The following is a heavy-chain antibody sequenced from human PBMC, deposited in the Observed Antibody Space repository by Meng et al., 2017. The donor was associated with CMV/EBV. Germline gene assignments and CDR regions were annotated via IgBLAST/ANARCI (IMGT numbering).Heavy chain of an antibody. CDR1: GFTFSNAW. J-gene: IGHJ3*02. V-gene: IGHV3-11*01. CDR2: ISSSGSTI. Sequence: GESLKISCAASGFTFSNAWMSWVRQAPGKGLEWVSYISSSGSTIYYADSVKGRFTISRDNAKNSLYLQMNSLRAEDTAVYYCARRPGIAVRSIWGQGTMVTVSS. D-gene: IGHD6-19*01. CDR3: ARRPGIAVRSI.